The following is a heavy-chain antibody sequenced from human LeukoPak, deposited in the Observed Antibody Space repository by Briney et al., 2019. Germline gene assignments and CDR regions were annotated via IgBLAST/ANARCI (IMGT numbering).Heavy chain of an antibody. V-gene: IGHV4-34*01. J-gene: IGHJ4*02. Sequence: PSETLSLTCAVYGGSFSGYYWSWIRQPPGKGLEWIGEINHSGSTNYNPSLKRRVTISVDKSKNQFSLKLNSVTAADTAVYYCAREELGGARGIDYWGQGTLVTVSS. CDR2: INHSGST. CDR1: GGSFSGYY. D-gene: IGHD2/OR15-2a*01. CDR3: AREELGGARGIDY.